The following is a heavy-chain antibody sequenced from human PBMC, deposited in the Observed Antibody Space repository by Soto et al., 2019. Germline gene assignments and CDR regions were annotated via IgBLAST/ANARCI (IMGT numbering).Heavy chain of an antibody. V-gene: IGHV1-69*01. CDR3: ARDSGYDQLMSGQENPTFDP. CDR1: GGTFSSCA. D-gene: IGHD5-12*01. CDR2: IIPIFGTA. Sequence: SVKVSCKASGGTFSSCAISCVRQAPGQGLEWMGGIIPIFGTANYAQKFQGRVTITADESTSTAYMELSSLRSEDTAVYYCARDSGYDQLMSGQENPTFDPWGQGTLVTVSS. J-gene: IGHJ5*02.